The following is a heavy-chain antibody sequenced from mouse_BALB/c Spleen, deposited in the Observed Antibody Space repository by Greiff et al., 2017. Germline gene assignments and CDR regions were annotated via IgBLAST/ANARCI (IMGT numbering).Heavy chain of an antibody. CDR2: ISSGGGST. J-gene: IGHJ2*01. V-gene: IGHV5-12-1*01. CDR3: ARHEEAPFDY. Sequence: EVKLVESGGGLVKPGGSLKLSCAASGFTFSSYAMSWVRQTPEKRLEWVASISSGGGSTYYPDTVKGRFTISRDNAKNTLYLQMSSLKSEDTAMYYCARHEEAPFDYWGQGTTLTVSS. CDR1: GFTFSSYA.